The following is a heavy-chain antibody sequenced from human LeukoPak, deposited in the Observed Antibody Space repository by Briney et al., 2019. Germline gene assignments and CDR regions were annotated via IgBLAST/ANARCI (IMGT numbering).Heavy chain of an antibody. J-gene: IGHJ4*02. CDR3: ARVDYSSGWYYFDY. CDR1: GFTFSSYD. D-gene: IGHD6-19*01. V-gene: IGHV3-13*01. Sequence: GGSLRLSCAASGFTFSSYDMHWVRQATGKGLEWVSAIGTAGDTYYPGSVKGRFTISRENAKNSLYLQMNSLRAGDTAVYYCARVDYSSGWYYFDYWGQGTLVTVSS. CDR2: IGTAGDT.